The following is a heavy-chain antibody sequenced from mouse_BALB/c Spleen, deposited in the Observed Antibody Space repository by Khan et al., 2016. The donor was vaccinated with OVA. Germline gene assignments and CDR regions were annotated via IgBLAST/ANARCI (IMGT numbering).Heavy chain of an antibody. CDR3: ARKDYYDYDPFPY. V-gene: IGHV3-2*02. J-gene: IGHJ3*01. CDR2: INYSGNT. Sequence: EVQLVESGPGLVKPSQSLSLTCTVTGYSITSEYAWNWIRQFPGNKLEWMGYINYSGNTRSNPSLKSRTSITRDTSKNQFFLQLNSVTTEDTATYCCARKDYYDYDPFPYWGHGTLVTVSA. CDR1: GYSITSEYA. D-gene: IGHD2-4*01.